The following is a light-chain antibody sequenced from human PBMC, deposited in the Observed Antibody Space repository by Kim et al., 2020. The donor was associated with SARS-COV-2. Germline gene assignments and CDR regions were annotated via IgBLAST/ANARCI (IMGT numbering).Light chain of an antibody. Sequence: SYELTQPPSVSVSPGQTASITCSGDRVGDKLSCWYQQKPGQSPVLVIYQDNKRPSGIPERFSGSNSGNTATLTISGTQAMDEADYYCQAWDSSTVVFGGGTQLTVL. V-gene: IGLV3-1*01. CDR3: QAWDSSTVV. CDR2: QDN. CDR1: RVGDKL. J-gene: IGLJ2*01.